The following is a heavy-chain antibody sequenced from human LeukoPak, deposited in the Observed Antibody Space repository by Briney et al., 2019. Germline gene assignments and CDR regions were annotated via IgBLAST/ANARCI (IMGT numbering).Heavy chain of an antibody. CDR2: IYYSGST. CDR1: GASISSSSYY. CDR3: ARVSSSYGDYGTPIDY. D-gene: IGHD4-17*01. Sequence: SETLSLTCTVSGASISSSSYYWGWIRQPPGKGLEWIGNIYYSGSTYYNPSLKSRVTISVDTSKNQFSLKLSSVTAADTAVYYCARVSSSYGDYGTPIDYWGQGTLVTVSS. J-gene: IGHJ4*02. V-gene: IGHV4-39*07.